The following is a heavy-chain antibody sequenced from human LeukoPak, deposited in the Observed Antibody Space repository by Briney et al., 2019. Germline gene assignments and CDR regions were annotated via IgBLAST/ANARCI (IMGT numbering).Heavy chain of an antibody. V-gene: IGHV3-74*01. CDR3: ARDLSGYGDS. Sequence: GGSLRLSCAASGFTFSRYWMHWVRQAPGKGLVWVSRVNTDGSTTTYADSVKGRFTISRDNAKNTLYLQMDSLRAEDTAAYYCARDLSGYGDSWGQGSLVTVSS. J-gene: IGHJ4*02. CDR1: GFTFSRYW. CDR2: VNTDGSTT. D-gene: IGHD5-12*01.